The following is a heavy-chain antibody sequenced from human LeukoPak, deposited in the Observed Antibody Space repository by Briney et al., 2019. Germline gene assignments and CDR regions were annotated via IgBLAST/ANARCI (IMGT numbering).Heavy chain of an antibody. CDR1: GFTFSSYN. V-gene: IGHV4-34*01. Sequence: GSLRLSCAASGFTFSSYNMNWVRQPPGKGLEWIGEINHSGSTNYSPSLKSRVTISVNTSKNQFSLKLTSVTAADTAVYYCARAGFALAPHRGTPFDYWGQGTLVTVSS. CDR2: INHSGST. J-gene: IGHJ4*02. D-gene: IGHD6-6*01. CDR3: ARAGFALAPHRGTPFDY.